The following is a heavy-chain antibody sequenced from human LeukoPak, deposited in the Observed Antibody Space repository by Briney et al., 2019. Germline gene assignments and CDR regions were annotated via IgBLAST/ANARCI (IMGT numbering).Heavy chain of an antibody. Sequence: GGSLRLSCAASGITFSTYAMNWVRQAPGKGLEWVSTISGHGESTYYADSVKGRFTISRDNSKNTLYLQMYSLRAEDTAVYYCAIGSAGYFDSSGYYYVFWGQGTLVIVSS. D-gene: IGHD3-22*01. V-gene: IGHV3-23*01. CDR2: ISGHGEST. J-gene: IGHJ4*02. CDR1: GITFSTYA. CDR3: AIGSAGYFDSSGYYYVF.